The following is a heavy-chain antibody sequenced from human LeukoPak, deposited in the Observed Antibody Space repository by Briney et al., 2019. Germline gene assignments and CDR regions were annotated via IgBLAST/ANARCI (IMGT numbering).Heavy chain of an antibody. CDR1: GGSISSYY. J-gene: IGHJ4*02. V-gene: IGHV4-59*01. CDR2: ISYSGNT. D-gene: IGHD6-13*01. Sequence: PSETLSLTCTVSGGSISSYYWNWIRQPPGKGLEWIGYISYSGNTNYNPSLKSRVTISLDTSKNQFSLQLSSVTAADTAAYYCARGQYSGSWSYYFDYWGQGTLVTASS. CDR3: ARGQYSGSWSYYFDY.